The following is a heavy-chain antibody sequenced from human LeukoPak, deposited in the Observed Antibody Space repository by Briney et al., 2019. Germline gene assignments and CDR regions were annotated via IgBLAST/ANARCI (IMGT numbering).Heavy chain of an antibody. CDR1: GGYIGSYY. Sequence: SETLSLTCTVSGGYIGSYYWSWIRQPAGKGLEWIGRIYTSENTDYNPSLKSRVTMSVDMSTSQFSLRLTSVTAADTAVYYCAREGDYGDYSKSFYYMDLWGKGTTVTVSS. CDR3: AREGDYGDYSKSFYYMDL. CDR2: IYTSENT. J-gene: IGHJ6*03. V-gene: IGHV4-4*07. D-gene: IGHD4-17*01.